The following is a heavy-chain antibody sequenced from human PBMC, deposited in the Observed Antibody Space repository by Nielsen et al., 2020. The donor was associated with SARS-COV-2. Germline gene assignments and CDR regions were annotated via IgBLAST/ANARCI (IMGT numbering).Heavy chain of an antibody. V-gene: IGHV1-2*06. J-gene: IGHJ4*01. CDR3: ARVDPYGDFDY. Sequence: ASVKVSCKASGYTFTGYYMHWVRQAPGQGLEWMGRINPNSGGTNYAQKFQGRVTMTTDTSTTTAYMELRNLRSDDTAVYYCARVDPYGDFDYWGQGTLVTVSS. CDR1: GYTFTGYY. CDR2: INPNSGGT. D-gene: IGHD4-17*01.